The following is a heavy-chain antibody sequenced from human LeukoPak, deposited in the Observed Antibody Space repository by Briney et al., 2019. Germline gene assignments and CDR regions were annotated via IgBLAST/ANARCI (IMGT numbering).Heavy chain of an antibody. V-gene: IGHV4-59*01. CDR3: ARGGSQRGRIAAAGKPSPINWFDP. J-gene: IGHJ5*02. Sequence: SETLSLTCTVSGDSISGYYWSWVRQPPGKGLECIGYIYDTGSTNYSPSLKSRVTISVDTSKNQFSLKLTSVTAADTAVYYCARGGSQRGRIAAAGKPSPINWFDPWGQGTLVTVSS. D-gene: IGHD6-13*01. CDR2: IYDTGST. CDR1: GDSISGYY.